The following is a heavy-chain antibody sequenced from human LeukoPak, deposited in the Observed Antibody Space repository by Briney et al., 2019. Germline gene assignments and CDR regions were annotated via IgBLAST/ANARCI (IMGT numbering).Heavy chain of an antibody. Sequence: SETLSLTCTVSGGSISSYYWSWIRQPPGKGLEWIGYIYYSGSTNYNPSLKSRVTISVDTSKNQFSLKLSSVTAADTAVYYCARDYMTTVTYYYYYYMDVWGKGTTVTVSS. CDR1: GGSISSYY. CDR3: ARDYMTTVTYYYYYYMDV. D-gene: IGHD4-17*01. CDR2: IYYSGST. J-gene: IGHJ6*03. V-gene: IGHV4-59*01.